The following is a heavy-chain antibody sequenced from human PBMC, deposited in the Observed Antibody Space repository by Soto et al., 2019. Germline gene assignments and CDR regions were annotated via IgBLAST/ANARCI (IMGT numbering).Heavy chain of an antibody. CDR1: GFTFSHHA. CDR3: ARGTTTSAFSAMDV. V-gene: IGHV3-30-3*01. CDR2: ISYDGDNK. J-gene: IGHJ6*02. D-gene: IGHD1-1*01. Sequence: PGGSLRLSCAASGFTFSHHALNWVRQAPGKGPEWVAVISYDGDNKYIAESVKGRFTISRDNSKNTVSLQMNSLRAEDTAMYFCARGTTTSAFSAMDVWGQGTTVTVSS.